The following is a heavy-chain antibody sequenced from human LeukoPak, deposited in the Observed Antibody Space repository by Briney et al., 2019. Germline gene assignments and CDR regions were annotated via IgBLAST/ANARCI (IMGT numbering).Heavy chain of an antibody. CDR2: ISGSGTYT. V-gene: IGHV3-11*03. Sequence: PGGSLRLSCAASGSIFSDYYMSWIRQAPGKGLEWVSYISGSGTYTNYADSVKGRFTISRDNAKNSLYLQMNSLRAEDTAVYYCASKRGYCTSTSCYYSWFDPWGQGTLVTVSS. CDR1: GSIFSDYY. D-gene: IGHD2-2*01. CDR3: ASKRGYCTSTSCYYSWFDP. J-gene: IGHJ5*02.